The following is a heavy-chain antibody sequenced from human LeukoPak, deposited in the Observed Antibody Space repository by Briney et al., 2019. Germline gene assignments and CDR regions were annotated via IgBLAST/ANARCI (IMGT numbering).Heavy chain of an antibody. CDR1: GYTLTELS. CDR2: FDPEDGET. CDR3: ATPFPGAYDSSGYPLNFDY. J-gene: IGHJ4*02. V-gene: IGHV1-24*01. Sequence: ASVTVSCKVSGYTLTELSMHWVRQAPGKGLEWMGGFDPEDGETIYAQKFQGRVTMTEDTSTDTAYMELSSLRSEDTAVYYCATPFPGAYDSSGYPLNFDYWGQGTLVTVSS. D-gene: IGHD3-22*01.